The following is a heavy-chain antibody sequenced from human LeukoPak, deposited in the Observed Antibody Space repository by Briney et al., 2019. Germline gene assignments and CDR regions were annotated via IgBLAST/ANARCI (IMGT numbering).Heavy chain of an antibody. J-gene: IGHJ3*02. CDR2: ISSNGGST. CDR3: ARVGSWDAFDI. V-gene: IGHV3-64*02. D-gene: IGHD1-26*01. Sequence: GGSLRLSCAASGFTFSSYAMHWVRQAPGMGPEYVSAISSNGGSTYYADSVKGRFTISRDNSKNTLYLQMGSLRAEDMAVYYCARVGSWDAFDIWGQGTMVTVSS. CDR1: GFTFSSYA.